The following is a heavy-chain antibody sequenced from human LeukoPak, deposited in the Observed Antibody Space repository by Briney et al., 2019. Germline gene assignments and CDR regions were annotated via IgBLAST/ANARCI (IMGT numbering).Heavy chain of an antibody. Sequence: SETLSLTCAVYGGSFSSYYWSWIRQPPGKGLEWIGEINHSGSTNYNPSLKSRVTISVDTSKNQFSLKLSSVTAADTAVYYCARGPPSRYCSSTSCYAQGDYWGQGTLVTVSS. CDR2: INHSGST. J-gene: IGHJ4*02. V-gene: IGHV4-34*01. CDR1: GGSFSSYY. D-gene: IGHD2-2*01. CDR3: ARGPPSRYCSSTSCYAQGDY.